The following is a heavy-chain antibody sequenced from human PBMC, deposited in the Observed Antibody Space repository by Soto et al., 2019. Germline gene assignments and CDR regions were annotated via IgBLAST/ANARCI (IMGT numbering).Heavy chain of an antibody. CDR3: AKDKLTGHIDY. D-gene: IGHD2-8*02. J-gene: IGHJ4*02. V-gene: IGHV4-34*01. CDR2: INHSGST. Sequence: PSETLSLTCAVYGGSFSGYYWTWIRQPPGKGLEWIGEINHSGSTNYNPSLKSRVTISVDTSKNQFSLKLTSVTAADTAVYYCAKDKLTGHIDYWGQEDLLTIYS. CDR1: GGSFSGYY.